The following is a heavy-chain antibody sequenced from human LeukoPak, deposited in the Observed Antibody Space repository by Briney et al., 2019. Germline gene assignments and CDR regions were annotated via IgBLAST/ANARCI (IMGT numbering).Heavy chain of an antibody. CDR1: GGTFSSYA. D-gene: IGHD1-26*01. J-gene: IGHJ4*02. Sequence: SVKVSCKASGGTFSSYAISWVRQAPGQGLEWMGGIIPIFGTANYAQKFQGRVTITADESTSTAYMELSSLRSEDTAVYYCARAQPVIVGATYFDTGAREPWSPSPQ. CDR2: IIPIFGTA. CDR3: ARAQPVIVGATYFDT. V-gene: IGHV1-69*13.